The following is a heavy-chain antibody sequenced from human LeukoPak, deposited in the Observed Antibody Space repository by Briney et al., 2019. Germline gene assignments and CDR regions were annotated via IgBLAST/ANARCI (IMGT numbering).Heavy chain of an antibody. V-gene: IGHV4-34*01. CDR3: ARGQVVRGVTIDY. CDR2: INHSGST. CDR1: GGSFSGYY. D-gene: IGHD3-10*01. Sequence: PSETLSLTCAVYGGSFSGYYWSWIRQPPGKGLEWIGEINHSGSTNYNPSLKSRVTISVDTSKNQFSLKLSSVTAADTAVYYCARGQVVRGVTIDYWGQGTLVTVSS. J-gene: IGHJ4*02.